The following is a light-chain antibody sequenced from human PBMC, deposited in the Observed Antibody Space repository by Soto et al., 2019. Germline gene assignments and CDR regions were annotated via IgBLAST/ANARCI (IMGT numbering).Light chain of an antibody. V-gene: IGLV2-8*01. Sequence: QSALPQPPSASGSPGQSVTISCTGTSGDVGAYDVFSWYQHHPGKAPKLMIYEVTKRHSGVPDRFSGSKSGNTASLTVSGLQAEDEADYYCTSHAGNYNFPYVFGTG. CDR2: EVT. J-gene: IGLJ1*01. CDR1: SGDVGAYDV. CDR3: TSHAGNYNFPYV.